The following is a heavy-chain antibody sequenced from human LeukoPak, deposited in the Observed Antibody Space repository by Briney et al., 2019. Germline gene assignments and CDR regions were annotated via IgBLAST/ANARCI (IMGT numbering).Heavy chain of an antibody. CDR3: ARDVVGAPRSFDI. CDR2: IYYSGST. D-gene: IGHD1-26*01. CDR1: GGSISSGGYY. J-gene: IGHJ3*02. Sequence: PSQTLSLTCTVSGGSISSGGYYWSWIRQHPGKGLEWIEYIYYSGSTYYNPSLKSRVTISVDTSKNQFSLKLSSVTAADTAVYYCARDVVGAPRSFDIWGQGTMVTVSS. V-gene: IGHV4-31*03.